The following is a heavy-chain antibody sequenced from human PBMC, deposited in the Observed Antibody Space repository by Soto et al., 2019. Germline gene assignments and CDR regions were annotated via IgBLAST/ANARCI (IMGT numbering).Heavy chain of an antibody. V-gene: IGHV1-69*12. CDR2: IIPIFGTA. D-gene: IGHD2-15*01. CDR1: GGTFSSYA. J-gene: IGHJ5*02. Sequence: QVQLVQSGAEVKKPGSSVKVSCKASGGTFSSYAISWVRQAPGQGLEWMGGIIPIFGTANYAQKFQGRVTITAEESTXXAXMXXSSLRSEDTAVYYCARDLPNPYCSGGSCYPGWFDPWGQGTLVTVSS. CDR3: ARDLPNPYCSGGSCYPGWFDP.